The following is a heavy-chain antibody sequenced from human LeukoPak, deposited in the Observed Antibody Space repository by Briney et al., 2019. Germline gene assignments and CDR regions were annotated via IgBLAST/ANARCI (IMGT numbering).Heavy chain of an antibody. Sequence: XMNWVRQAPGXGLEWVSYISSSSSTIYYADSVKGRFTISRDNAKNSLYLQMNSLRAEDTAVYYCARSSGWDAFDIWGQGTMVTVSS. CDR1: X. J-gene: IGHJ3*02. CDR2: ISSSSSTI. CDR3: ARSSGWDAFDI. V-gene: IGHV3-48*01. D-gene: IGHD6-19*01.